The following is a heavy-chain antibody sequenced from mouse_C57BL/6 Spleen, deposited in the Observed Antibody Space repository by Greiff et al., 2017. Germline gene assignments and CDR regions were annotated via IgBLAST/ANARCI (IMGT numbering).Heavy chain of an antibody. CDR3: ARSPYDYDPYYAMDY. CDR2: IYPGDGDT. D-gene: IGHD2-4*01. Sequence: QVQLQQSGPELVKPGASVKISCKASGYAFSSSWMNWVKQRPGKGLEWIGRIYPGDGDTNYNGKFKGKATLTADKSSSTAYMQLSSLTSEDSAVYFCARSPYDYDPYYAMDYWGQGTSVPVSS. V-gene: IGHV1-82*01. J-gene: IGHJ4*01. CDR1: GYAFSSSW.